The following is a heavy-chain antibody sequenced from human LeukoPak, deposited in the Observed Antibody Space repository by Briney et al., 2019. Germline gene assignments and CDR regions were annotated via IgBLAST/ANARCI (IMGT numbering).Heavy chain of an antibody. CDR1: GFNLSSNA. V-gene: IGHV3-30*03. CDR3: ARDGGATMVRGVATYDS. Sequence: SGGSLRLSCVGSGFNLSSNAMHWVRQTPGKGLEWVAVISYHGINEYYKDSVKGRFSISRDTSKNTLYLQMNSLRTEDTAVYYCARDGGATMVRGVATYDSWGQGTLVTVSS. D-gene: IGHD3-10*01. J-gene: IGHJ4*02. CDR2: ISYHGINE.